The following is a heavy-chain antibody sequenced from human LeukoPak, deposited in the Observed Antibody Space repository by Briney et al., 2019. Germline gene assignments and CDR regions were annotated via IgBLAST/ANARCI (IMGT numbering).Heavy chain of an antibody. Sequence: GGSLRLSCAASGFTFSSYAMSWVRQAPGKGLEWVSAISGGGGSTYYADSVKGRFTISRDNSKNTLYLQMNSLRAEDTAVYYCASTLTYYDFWSGYPVDYWGQGTLVTVSS. CDR3: ASTLTYYDFWSGYPVDY. CDR1: GFTFSSYA. V-gene: IGHV3-23*01. CDR2: ISGGGGST. D-gene: IGHD3-3*01. J-gene: IGHJ4*02.